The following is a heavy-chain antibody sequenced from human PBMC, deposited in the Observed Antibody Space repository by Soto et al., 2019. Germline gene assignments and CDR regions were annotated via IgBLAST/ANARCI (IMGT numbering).Heavy chain of an antibody. CDR1: GGTFSSNT. CDR2: SIPLFGTA. J-gene: IGHJ4*02. V-gene: IGHV1-69*06. Sequence: VQLVQSGAEVKKPGSSVKISCKASGGTFSSNTINWVRQAAGQGLEWMGGSIPLFGTANYAEKFQGRVTITADKATNTEYLELSSLRSEDTAVYYCASKAACGGDCYAFDSWGQGTLVTVSS. CDR3: ASKAACGGDCYAFDS. D-gene: IGHD2-21*02.